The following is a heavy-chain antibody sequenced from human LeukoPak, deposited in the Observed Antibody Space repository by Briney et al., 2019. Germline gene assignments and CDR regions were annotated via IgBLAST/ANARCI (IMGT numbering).Heavy chain of an antibody. CDR3: AKDREVFGVVPGYYGMDV. CDR1: GFTFSSYA. D-gene: IGHD3-3*01. V-gene: IGHV3-23*01. Sequence: GGSLRLSCAASGFTFSSYAMSWVRQAPGKGLEWVSAISGSGGSTYYADSVKGRFTISRDNSKNTLYPQMNSLRAEDTAVYYCAKDREVFGVVPGYYGMDVWGQGTTVTVSS. CDR2: ISGSGGST. J-gene: IGHJ6*02.